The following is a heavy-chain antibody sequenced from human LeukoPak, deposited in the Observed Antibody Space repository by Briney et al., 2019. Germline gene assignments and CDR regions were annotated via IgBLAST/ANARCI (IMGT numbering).Heavy chain of an antibody. CDR1: GYTLTELS. CDR3: ATRENPQNAFDI. Sequence: GASVKVSCKVSGYTLTELSMHWVRQAPGKGLEWMGGFDPEDGETIYAQKLQGRVTMTEDTSTDTAYMELSSLRSEDTAVYYCATRENPQNAFDIWGQGTMVTVSS. V-gene: IGHV1-24*01. CDR2: FDPEDGET. J-gene: IGHJ3*02.